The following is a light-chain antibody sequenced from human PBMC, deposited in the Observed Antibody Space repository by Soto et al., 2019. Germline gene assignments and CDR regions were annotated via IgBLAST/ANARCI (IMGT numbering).Light chain of an antibody. CDR2: GAS. CDR1: QSVGSY. J-gene: IGKJ1*01. Sequence: EIVMTQSPATLSVSPGEGATLSCRASQSVGSYLAWYQQKPGQAPRLLIFGASTRAAGIPARFSGSGSGTGFTLSISSLESEDFAVYCCQQYDNWPRTFGQGTKVEI. V-gene: IGKV3-15*01. CDR3: QQYDNWPRT.